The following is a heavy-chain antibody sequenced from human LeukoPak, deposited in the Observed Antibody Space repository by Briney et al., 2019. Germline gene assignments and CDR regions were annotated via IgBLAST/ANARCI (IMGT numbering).Heavy chain of an antibody. J-gene: IGHJ4*02. Sequence: SETLSLTCTVSGGSISSCYWSWIRQPPGKGLEWIGYIYTSGSTNYNPSLKSRVNISVDTSKNQFSLKLSSVTAADTAVYYCARHPGSSSWELDYWGQGTLVTVSS. CDR3: ARHPGSSSWELDY. V-gene: IGHV4-4*09. D-gene: IGHD6-13*01. CDR2: IYTSGST. CDR1: GGSISSCY.